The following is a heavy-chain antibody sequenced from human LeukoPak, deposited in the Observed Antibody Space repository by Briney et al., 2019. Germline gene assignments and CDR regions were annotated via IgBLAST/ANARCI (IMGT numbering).Heavy chain of an antibody. CDR3: AKDQDWQWLVNYFDY. V-gene: IGHV3-30*18. CDR2: ISYDGSNK. Sequence: GGSLRLSCAASGFTFSSYGMHWVRQAPGKGLEWVAVISYDGSNKYYADSVKGRFTISRDNSKNTLYLQMNSLRAEDTAVYYCAKDQDWQWLVNYFDYWGQGTLVTVSS. D-gene: IGHD6-19*01. J-gene: IGHJ4*02. CDR1: GFTFSSYG.